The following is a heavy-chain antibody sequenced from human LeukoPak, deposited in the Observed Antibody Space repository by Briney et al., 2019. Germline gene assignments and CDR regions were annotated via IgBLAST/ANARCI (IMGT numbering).Heavy chain of an antibody. D-gene: IGHD3-22*01. CDR3: ARMGYYNSSAYYYGD. CDR2: IDWDDDK. CDR1: GFSLSTNGMR. Sequence: ESGPTLVSPTQTLTLTCTSSGFSLSTNGMRVSWIRQPPGKALEWLARIDWDDDKFYSTSLKTRLTIAKDTSKNQVVLTMTNMDPVDTATYYCARMGYYNSSAYYYGDWGQGTLVTVSS. V-gene: IGHV2-70*04. J-gene: IGHJ4*02.